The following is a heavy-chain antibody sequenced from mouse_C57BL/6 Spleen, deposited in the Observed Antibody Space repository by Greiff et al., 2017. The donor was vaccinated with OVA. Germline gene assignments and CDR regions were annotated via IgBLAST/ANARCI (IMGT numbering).Heavy chain of an antibody. CDR2: IDPSDSYT. J-gene: IGHJ4*01. Sequence: QVQLQQPGAELVRPGTSVKLSCKASGYTFTSYWVHWVKQRPGQGLEWIGVIDPSDSYTNYNQKFKGKATLTVDTSSSTAYMQLSSLTSEDSAVYYCAGVLDAMDYWGQGTSVTVSS. CDR3: AGVLDAMDY. CDR1: GYTFTSYW. V-gene: IGHV1-59*01.